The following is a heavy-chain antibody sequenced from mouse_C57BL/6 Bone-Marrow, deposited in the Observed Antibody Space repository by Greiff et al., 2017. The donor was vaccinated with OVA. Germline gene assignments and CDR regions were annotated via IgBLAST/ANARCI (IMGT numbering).Heavy chain of an antibody. CDR3: AGAVFAY. CDR1: GYTFTSYW. CDR2: IDPSDTYT. Sequence: QVQLQQPGAEVVKPGASVKLSCKASGYTFTSYWMQWIKQRPGQGLEWIGEIDPSDTYTNYNQKFRAKATLTVDTSSSTAYMQLTSLTSEDSAVYYCAGAVFAYWGQGTLVTVSA. J-gene: IGHJ3*01. V-gene: IGHV1-50*01.